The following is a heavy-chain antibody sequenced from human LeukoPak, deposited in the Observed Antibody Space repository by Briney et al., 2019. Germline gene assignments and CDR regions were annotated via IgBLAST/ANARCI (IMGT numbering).Heavy chain of an antibody. V-gene: IGHV3-74*01. CDR2: TNSDGSST. CDR3: ARVMYYYDSSGYYHYWYFDL. D-gene: IGHD3-22*01. Sequence: GGSLRLSCRASGFAFEDHGMTWVRQVPGKGLVWVSHTNSDGSSTSYADSVKGRFTISRDNAKNTLYLQMNSLRAEDTAVYYCARVMYYYDSSGYYHYWYFDLWGRGTLVTVSS. J-gene: IGHJ2*01. CDR1: GFAFEDHG.